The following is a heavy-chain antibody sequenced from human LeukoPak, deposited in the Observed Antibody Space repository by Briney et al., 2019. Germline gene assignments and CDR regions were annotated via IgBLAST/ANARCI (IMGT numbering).Heavy chain of an antibody. CDR1: GFTFSSYS. J-gene: IGHJ4*02. Sequence: GGSLRLSCAASGFTFSSYSMNWVRQAPGKGLEWVSYISSSSSTIYYADSVKGRFTISRDNAKNSLYLQMNSLRAEDAAVYYCARDGEYDPGYFDYWGQGTLVTVSS. D-gene: IGHD2/OR15-2a*01. V-gene: IGHV3-48*01. CDR2: ISSSSSTI. CDR3: ARDGEYDPGYFDY.